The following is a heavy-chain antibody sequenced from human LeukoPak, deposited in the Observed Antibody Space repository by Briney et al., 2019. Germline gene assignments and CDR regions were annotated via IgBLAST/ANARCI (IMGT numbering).Heavy chain of an antibody. CDR3: ARDRFALMDV. CDR1: GFTFSSYS. D-gene: IGHD3-3*01. CDR2: ISSSSSYT. V-gene: IGHV3-21*01. J-gene: IGHJ6*02. Sequence: GGSLRLSCAASGFTFSSYSMNWVRQAPGKGLEWVSSISSSSSYTYYADSVKGRFTISRDNAKNSLYLQMNSLRAEDTAVYYCARDRFALMDVWGQGTTVTVSS.